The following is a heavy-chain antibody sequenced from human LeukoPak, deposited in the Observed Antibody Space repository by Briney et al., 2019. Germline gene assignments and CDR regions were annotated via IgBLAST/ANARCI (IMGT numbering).Heavy chain of an antibody. CDR1: GYSFTNYA. J-gene: IGHJ4*02. Sequence: ASVKVPCKASGYSFTNYAMNWVRQAPGQGLEWMGWINPNSGGTNYAQKFQGRVTMTRDTSISTAYMELSRLRSDDTAVYYCARAILNWNYAVGYWGQGTLVTVSS. D-gene: IGHD1-7*01. V-gene: IGHV1-2*02. CDR3: ARAILNWNYAVGY. CDR2: INPNSGGT.